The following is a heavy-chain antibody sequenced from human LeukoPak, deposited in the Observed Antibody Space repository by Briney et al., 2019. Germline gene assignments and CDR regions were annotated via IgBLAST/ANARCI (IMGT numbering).Heavy chain of an antibody. CDR1: GGSISSGGYY. CDR3: ASLVYDSSGYYFDY. V-gene: IGHV4-39*07. CDR2: IYYSGST. Sequence: SQTLSLTCTVSGGSISSGGYYWSWIRQHPGKGLEWIGSIYYSGSTYYNPSLKSRVTISVDTSKNQFSLKLSSVTAADTAVYYCASLVYDSSGYYFDYWGQGTLVTVSS. D-gene: IGHD3-22*01. J-gene: IGHJ4*02.